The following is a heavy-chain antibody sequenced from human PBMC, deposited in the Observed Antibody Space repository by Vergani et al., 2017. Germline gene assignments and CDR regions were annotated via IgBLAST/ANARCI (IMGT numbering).Heavy chain of an antibody. CDR3: TTDGISYFDY. D-gene: IGHD1-1*01. CDR1: GFTVSSYA. V-gene: IGHV3-64*04. J-gene: IGHJ4*02. CDR2: ISSNGGST. Sequence: VQLVESGGGLVQPGGSLRLSCSASGFTVSSYAMHWVRQAPGKGLEYVSAISSNGGSTYYADSVKGRFTISRDNSKNTLYLQMNSLKIEDTAVYYCTTDGISYFDYWGQGTLVTVSS.